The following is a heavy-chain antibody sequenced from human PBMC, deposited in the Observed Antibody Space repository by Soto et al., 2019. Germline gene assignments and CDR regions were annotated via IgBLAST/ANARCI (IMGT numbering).Heavy chain of an antibody. Sequence: PGGSLRLSCAASGFTFSSYAMHWVRQAPGKGLEWVAVISYDGSNKYYADSVKGRFTISRDNSKNTLYLQMNSLRAEDMAVYYCARDLDIVLAHPSSFDYWGQGTLVTVSS. J-gene: IGHJ4*02. CDR2: ISYDGSNK. CDR1: GFTFSSYA. CDR3: ARDLDIVLAHPSSFDY. V-gene: IGHV3-30-3*01. D-gene: IGHD2-2*03.